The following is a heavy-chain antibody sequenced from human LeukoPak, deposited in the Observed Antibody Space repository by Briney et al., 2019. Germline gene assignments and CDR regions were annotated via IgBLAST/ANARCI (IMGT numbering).Heavy chain of an antibody. J-gene: IGHJ6*03. CDR3: ARVLRYCSGGNCYSGGLGYMDV. CDR1: GFPLSSYA. V-gene: IGHV3-23*01. D-gene: IGHD2-15*01. CDR2: ISGSGGST. Sequence: GGSLRLSCAAFGFPLSSYAMSWVRQAPGKGLEWVSAISGSGGSTYYADSVKGRFTISRDNAKNSLFLQMNSLRAEDTAVYYCARVLRYCSGGNCYSGGLGYMDVWGKGTTVTISS.